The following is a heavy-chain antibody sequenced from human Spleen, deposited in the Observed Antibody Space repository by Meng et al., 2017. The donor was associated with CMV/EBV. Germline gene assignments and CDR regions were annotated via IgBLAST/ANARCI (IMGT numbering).Heavy chain of an antibody. Sequence: SGPTLVKPTQTLTLTCTFSGFSLSTSGMCVSWVRQPPGKGLEWIGEINHSGSTNYNPSLKSRVTISVDTSKNQFSLKLSSVTAADTAVYYCARGARLGDVWGQGTTVTVSS. V-gene: IGHV4-4*02. CDR3: ARGARLGDV. J-gene: IGHJ6*02. CDR2: INHSGST. D-gene: IGHD6-25*01. CDR1: GFSLSTSGM.